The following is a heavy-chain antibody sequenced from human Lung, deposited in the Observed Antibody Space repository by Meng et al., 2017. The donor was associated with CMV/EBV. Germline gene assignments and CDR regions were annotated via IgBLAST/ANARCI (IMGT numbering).Heavy chain of an antibody. D-gene: IGHD6-6*01. CDR3: ARCIAARRNWYFDL. J-gene: IGHJ2*01. V-gene: IGHV3-53*01. CDR2: IYSGGST. CDR1: GFTVSSNS. Sequence: ASGFTVSSNSMSWVRQAPGKGLEWVSVIYSGGSTYYADSVKGRFTISRDNSKNTLYLQMNSLRAEDTAVYYCARCIAARRNWYFDLWGRGTLVTVSS.